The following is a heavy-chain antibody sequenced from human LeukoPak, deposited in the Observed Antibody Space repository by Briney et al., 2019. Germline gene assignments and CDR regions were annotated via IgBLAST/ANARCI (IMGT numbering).Heavy chain of an antibody. D-gene: IGHD3-22*01. Sequence: GGSLRLSCAASGFTFSGSAMHWVRQASGKGLEWVGRIRSKANSYATAYAASVKGRFTISRDDSKNTAYLQMNSLRAEDTAVYYCAKSAIVVVMSNEYFRHWGQGTLVTVSS. CDR1: GFTFSGSA. CDR2: IRSKANSYAT. J-gene: IGHJ1*01. V-gene: IGHV3-73*01. CDR3: AKSAIVVVMSNEYFRH.